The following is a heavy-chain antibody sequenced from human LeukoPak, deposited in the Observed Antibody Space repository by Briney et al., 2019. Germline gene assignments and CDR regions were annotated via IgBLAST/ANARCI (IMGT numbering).Heavy chain of an antibody. CDR3: ARSSVSGTYSGGY. V-gene: IGHV4-59*01. Sequence: SETLSLTCTVSGGSISTYYWNWMRQPPGKGLEWIGYLYNSGSTNYNPSLKSRLTISVDMSKNQLSLKLSSVTAADTAVYYCARSSVSGTYSGGYWGQGILVTVSS. J-gene: IGHJ4*02. CDR1: GGSISTYY. CDR2: LYNSGST. D-gene: IGHD3-10*01.